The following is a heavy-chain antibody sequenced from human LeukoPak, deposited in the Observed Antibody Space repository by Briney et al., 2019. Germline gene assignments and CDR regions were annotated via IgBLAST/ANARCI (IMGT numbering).Heavy chain of an antibody. J-gene: IGHJ4*02. V-gene: IGHV6-1*01. Sequence: SQTLSLTCAFSGDSVSSNSAAWNWIRQSPSRGLEWLGRTYYRSKWYSAYAVSVESRITINPDTSKNQFSLQLNSVTPEDTAVYYCSRTAGVAAAAGTQFDYWGQGTLVTVSS. CDR1: GDSVSSNSAA. CDR2: TYYRSKWYS. CDR3: SRTAGVAAAAGTQFDY. D-gene: IGHD6-13*01.